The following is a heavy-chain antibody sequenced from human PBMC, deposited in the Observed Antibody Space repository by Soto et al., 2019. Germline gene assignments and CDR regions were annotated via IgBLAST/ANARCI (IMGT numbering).Heavy chain of an antibody. CDR1: GGSFSVDY. CDR2: INRSGSI. D-gene: IGHD3-22*01. J-gene: IGHJ5*02. Sequence: SETLSLTCAVYGGSFSVDYWSWIRQPPGKGLEWIGEINRSGSINYNPSLKSRVTISVDTSKSQFSLSLSSVTAADTAVYYCARRDDSSAYCFDPWGQGTLVTVSS. CDR3: ARRDDSSAYCFDP. V-gene: IGHV4-34*01.